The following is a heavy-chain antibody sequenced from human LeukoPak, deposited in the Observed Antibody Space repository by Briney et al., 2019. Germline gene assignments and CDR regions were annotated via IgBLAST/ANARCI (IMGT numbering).Heavy chain of an antibody. D-gene: IGHD3-22*01. CDR3: AKARKRSSGYYSSFDY. CDR1: GFTFSSYA. Sequence: GGSLRLSCAASGFTFSSYAMSWGRQAPGKGLEWVSAISGSGGSTYYADSVKGRFTISRDNSKNTLYLQMNSLRAEDTAVYYCAKARKRSSGYYSSFDYWGQGTLVTVSS. CDR2: ISGSGGST. J-gene: IGHJ4*02. V-gene: IGHV3-23*01.